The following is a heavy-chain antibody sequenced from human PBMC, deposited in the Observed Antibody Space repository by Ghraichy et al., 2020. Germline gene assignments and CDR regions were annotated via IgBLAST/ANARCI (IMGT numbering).Heavy chain of an antibody. Sequence: SQTLSLTCAVYGGSFSGYYWSWIRQPPGKGLEWIGEINHSGSTNYNPSLKSRVTISVDTSKNQFSLKLSSVTAADTAVYYCARVRGGSYSRGSYIDYWGQGTLVTVSS. CDR1: GGSFSGYY. V-gene: IGHV4-34*01. CDR3: ARVRGGSYSRGSYIDY. J-gene: IGHJ4*02. D-gene: IGHD1-26*01. CDR2: INHSGST.